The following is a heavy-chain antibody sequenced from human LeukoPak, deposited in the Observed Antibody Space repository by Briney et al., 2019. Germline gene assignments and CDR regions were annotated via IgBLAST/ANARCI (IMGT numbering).Heavy chain of an antibody. Sequence: PGASPRLSCAASGFTFSSYAMSWVRQAPGKGLEWVSAISGSGGSTYYADSVKGRFTISRDNSKNTLYLQMNSLYYCAKEAAAAGEFDYWGQGTLVTVSS. CDR2: ISGSGGST. CDR3: GEFDY. D-gene: IGHD6-13*01. J-gene: IGHJ4*02. V-gene: IGHV3-23*01. CDR1: GFTFSSYA.